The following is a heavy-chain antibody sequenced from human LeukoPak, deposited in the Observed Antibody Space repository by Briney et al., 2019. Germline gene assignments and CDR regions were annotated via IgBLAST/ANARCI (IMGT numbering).Heavy chain of an antibody. V-gene: IGHV3-74*01. D-gene: IGHD1-7*01. CDR1: GFTFSSYW. CDR2: INSDGSIT. CDR3: ARDLGRTGTTGF. Sequence: GGSLRLSCVASGFTFSSYWMHWVRQAPGKGLVWVSRINSDGSITDYADSVKGRFTISRDNAKNTLFLQMNSLRAEDTAVYYCARDLGRTGTTGFWGQGTLVTVSS. J-gene: IGHJ4*02.